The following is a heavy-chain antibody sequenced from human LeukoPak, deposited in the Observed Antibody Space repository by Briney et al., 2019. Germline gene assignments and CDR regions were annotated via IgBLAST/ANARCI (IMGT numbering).Heavy chain of an antibody. Sequence: PGRSLRLSCAASGFTFSIYGMHWVRQSPGKGLEWVAVIWNDGSNKYYADSVKGRFTISRDNSKNTLFLQMNSLRAEDTAVYYCLLQMTYGELSDPDFRGQGTLVTVSS. CDR2: IWNDGSNK. D-gene: IGHD3-16*02. CDR3: LLQMTYGELSDPDF. CDR1: GFTFSIYG. V-gene: IGHV3-33*01. J-gene: IGHJ4*02.